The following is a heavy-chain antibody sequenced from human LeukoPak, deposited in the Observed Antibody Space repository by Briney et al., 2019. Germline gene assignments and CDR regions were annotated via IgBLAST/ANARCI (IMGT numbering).Heavy chain of an antibody. V-gene: IGHV3-30*03. J-gene: IGHJ4*02. Sequence: GGSLRLSCAASGVTFSSYGMHWVRQAPGKGLEWVALISPDGNDKLYGDSVEGRFTISRDDSKSTLYLQMNSLRAEDTAVYYCTTKVIRGNSGDDYDDWGQGTLVTVSS. CDR1: GVTFSSYG. D-gene: IGHD5-12*01. CDR3: TTKVIRGNSGDDYDD. CDR2: ISPDGNDK.